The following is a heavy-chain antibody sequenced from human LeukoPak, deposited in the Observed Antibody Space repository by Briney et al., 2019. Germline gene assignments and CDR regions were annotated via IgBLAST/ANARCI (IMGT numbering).Heavy chain of an antibody. CDR2: INRGGTT. D-gene: IGHD6-19*01. CDR1: GFTFSSYA. V-gene: IGHV3-23*01. CDR3: ARGGSSGWPFDY. J-gene: IGHJ4*02. Sequence: GGSLRLSCAASGFTFSSYAMSWVRQAPGKGLEWVSSINRGGTTYYADSVKGRFTISRDNSKNTLYLQMNSLRAEDTAVYYCARGGSSGWPFDYWGQGTLVTVSS.